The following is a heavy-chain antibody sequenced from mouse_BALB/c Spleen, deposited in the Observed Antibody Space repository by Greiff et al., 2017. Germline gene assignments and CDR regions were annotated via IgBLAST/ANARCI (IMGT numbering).Heavy chain of an antibody. CDR1: GFTFSSYA. D-gene: IGHD1-1*01. V-gene: IGHV5-6-5*01. CDR2: ISSGGST. Sequence: EVNVVESGGGLVKPGGSLKLSCAASGFTFSSYAMSWVRQTPEKRLEWVASISSGGSTYYPDSVKGRFTISRDNARNILYLQMSSLRSEDTAMYYCARDYYGSDYAMDYWGQGTSVTVSS. CDR3: ARDYYGSDYAMDY. J-gene: IGHJ4*01.